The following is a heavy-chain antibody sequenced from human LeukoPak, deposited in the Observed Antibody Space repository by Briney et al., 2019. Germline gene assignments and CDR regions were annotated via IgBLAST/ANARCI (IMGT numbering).Heavy chain of an antibody. V-gene: IGHV1-69*04. D-gene: IGHD1-26*01. Sequence: SVKVSCKFSGGSISDYAVSWVRQAPGQGLEWMGRITPLLDSTKYAEKFEDRVTITADKSANTVYMEVTSLRFEDTAMYFCTRLVAGGFDSWGQGTLLTVSS. CDR1: GGSISDYA. CDR3: TRLVAGGFDS. CDR2: ITPLLDST. J-gene: IGHJ4*02.